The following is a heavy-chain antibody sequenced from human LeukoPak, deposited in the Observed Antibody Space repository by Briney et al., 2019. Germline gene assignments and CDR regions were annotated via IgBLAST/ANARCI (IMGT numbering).Heavy chain of an antibody. CDR2: ISYDGSNK. V-gene: IGHV3-30*18. CDR3: AKERGYDFWSGYYNRYYYGMDV. D-gene: IGHD3-3*01. Sequence: GRSLRLSCAASGFTFSSYGMHWVRQAPGKGLERVAVISYDGSNKYYADSVKGRFTISRDNSKNTLYLQMNSLRAEDTAVYYCAKERGYDFWSGYYNRYYYGMDVWGQGTTVTVSS. CDR1: GFTFSSYG. J-gene: IGHJ6*02.